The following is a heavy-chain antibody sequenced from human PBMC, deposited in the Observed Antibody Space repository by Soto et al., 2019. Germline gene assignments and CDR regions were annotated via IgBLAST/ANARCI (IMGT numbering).Heavy chain of an antibody. CDR2: IIPIFGTP. D-gene: IGHD3-10*01. Sequence: QVQLVQSGAEVKKPGSSVKVSCKASGDILSTYAISWLRQAPGQGLEWMGGIIPIFGTPNYAQRFQGRVTITADESTSTAYMELSRLRSEDTAVYYCARDRDDYGSGNYYNRIDFWGQGTLVTVSS. CDR3: ARDRDDYGSGNYYNRIDF. J-gene: IGHJ4*02. CDR1: GDILSTYA. V-gene: IGHV1-69*01.